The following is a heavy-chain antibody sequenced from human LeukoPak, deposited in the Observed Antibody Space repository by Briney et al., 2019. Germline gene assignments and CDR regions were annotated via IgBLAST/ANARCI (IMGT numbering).Heavy chain of an antibody. CDR2: IYYSGST. CDR3: ARGLRYFDWLLSASWFDP. Sequence: PSETLSLTCTVSGGSISSGDYYWSWIRQPPGKGLEWVGYIYYSGSTYYNPSLKSRVTISVDTSKNQFSLKLSSVTAADTDVYYCARGLRYFDWLLSASWFDPWGQGTLVTVSS. V-gene: IGHV4-30-4*01. CDR1: GGSISSGDYY. J-gene: IGHJ5*02. D-gene: IGHD3-9*01.